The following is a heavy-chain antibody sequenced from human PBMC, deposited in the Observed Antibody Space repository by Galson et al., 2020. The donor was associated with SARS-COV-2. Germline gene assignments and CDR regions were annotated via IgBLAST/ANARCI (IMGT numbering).Heavy chain of an antibody. CDR1: GFTFSSYG. CDR3: ARDLGVVVPAATAHPVYYYYGMDV. D-gene: IGHD2-2*01. CDR2: IWYDGSNK. Sequence: GGSLRLSCAASGFTFSSYGMHWVRQAPGKGLEWVAVIWYDGSNKYYADSVKGRFTISRDNSKNTLYLQMNSLRAEDTAVYYCARDLGVVVPAATAHPVYYYYGMDVWGQGTTVTVSS. V-gene: IGHV3-33*01. J-gene: IGHJ6*02.